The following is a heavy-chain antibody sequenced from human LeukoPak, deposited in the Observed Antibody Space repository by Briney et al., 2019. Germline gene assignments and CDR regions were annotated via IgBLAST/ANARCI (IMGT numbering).Heavy chain of an antibody. D-gene: IGHD5-18*01. CDR1: GFTFSSYA. Sequence: PGGSLRLSCAASGFTFSSYAMHWVRQAPGKGLEWVAVISYDGSNKYYADSVKGRFTISRDNSKNTLYLQMNSLRAEDTAVYYCASRTTAMVYYDAFDIWGQGTMVTVSS. CDR2: ISYDGSNK. V-gene: IGHV3-30-3*01. J-gene: IGHJ3*02. CDR3: ASRTTAMVYYDAFDI.